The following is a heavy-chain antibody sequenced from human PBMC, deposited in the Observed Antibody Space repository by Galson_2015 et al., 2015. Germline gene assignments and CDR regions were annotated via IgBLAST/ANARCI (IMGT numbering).Heavy chain of an antibody. J-gene: IGHJ3*01. V-gene: IGHV3-23*01. D-gene: IGHD4-17*01. CDR3: AKDPNGDYVGAFDP. Sequence: SLRLSCAASGFILSRYAMTWVRQSSGKGLEWVSTITSSGHIIRNADSVEGRFTTSRDNSRNTLFLQMSSLRVEDTAIYYCAKDPNGDYVGAFDPSGHGTLVTVSS. CDR2: ITSSGHII. CDR1: GFILSRYA.